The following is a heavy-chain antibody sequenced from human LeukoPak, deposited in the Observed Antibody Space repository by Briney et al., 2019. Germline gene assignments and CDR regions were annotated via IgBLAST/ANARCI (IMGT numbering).Heavy chain of an antibody. D-gene: IGHD2-15*01. Sequence: GGSLRLSCTASGSTFGDYAMSWFRQAPGKGLEWVGFIRSKAYGGTAEYAASVKGRFTISRDDSKSIAYLQMNSLKTEDTAVYYCTRSLPPRCSGGSCSDFDYWGQGTLVTVSS. J-gene: IGHJ4*02. CDR1: GSTFGDYA. V-gene: IGHV3-49*03. CDR3: TRSLPPRCSGGSCSDFDY. CDR2: IRSKAYGGTA.